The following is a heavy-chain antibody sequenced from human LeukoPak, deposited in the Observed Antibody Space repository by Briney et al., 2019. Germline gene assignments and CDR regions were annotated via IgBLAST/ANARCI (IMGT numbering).Heavy chain of an antibody. D-gene: IGHD5-18*01. CDR1: GFTFSSFS. Sequence: PGGSLRLSCAASGFTFSSFSMNWVRQAPGKGLEWVSYISSTSSTIYYADSVKGRFTISRDNAKNTLYLQMNSLRAEDTAVYYCAAGAMAFIDYWGQGTLVTVSS. V-gene: IGHV3-48*01. CDR2: ISSTSSTI. CDR3: AAGAMAFIDY. J-gene: IGHJ4*02.